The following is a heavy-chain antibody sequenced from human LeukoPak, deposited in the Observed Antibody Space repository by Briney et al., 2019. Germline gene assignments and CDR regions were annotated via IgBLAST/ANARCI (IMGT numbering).Heavy chain of an antibody. CDR1: GDSITSGGYY. V-gene: IGHV4-31*03. CDR2: IYKTGIT. CDR3: ARDVLR. Sequence: TAQTLSLTCTVSGDSITSGGYYWSWLRQRPGKDLEWIGYIYKTGITYYNPSLNRRVTMSVDTSSNQFYLKSNLLAAADPVVYYCARDVLRWGQGAMVTVSP. J-gene: IGHJ4*02.